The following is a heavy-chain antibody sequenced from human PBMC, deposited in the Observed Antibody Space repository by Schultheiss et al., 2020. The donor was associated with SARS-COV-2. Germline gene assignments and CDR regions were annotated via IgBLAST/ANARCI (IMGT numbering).Heavy chain of an antibody. CDR2: IYHSGST. CDR3: ARARCGGDCYHFDY. J-gene: IGHJ4*02. D-gene: IGHD2-21*01. Sequence: SETLSLTCAVYGGSFSGYYWSWIRQPPGKGLEWIGSIYHSGSTYYNPSLKSRVTISVDTSKNQFSLQLNSVTPEDTAVYYCARARCGGDCYHFDYWGQGTLVTVSS. CDR1: GGSFSGYY. V-gene: IGHV4-34*01.